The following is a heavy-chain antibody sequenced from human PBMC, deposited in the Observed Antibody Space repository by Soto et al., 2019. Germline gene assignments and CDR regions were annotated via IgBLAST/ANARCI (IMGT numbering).Heavy chain of an antibody. CDR2: IYPGDSDT. V-gene: IGHV5-51*01. Sequence: GESLKISCKGSGYSFTSYWIGWVRQMPGKGLEWMGIIYPGDSDTRYSPSFQGQVTISADKSISTAYLQWSSLKASDTAMYYCASPASSSSAGDYYYGMDVWGQGTTVTVSS. CDR3: ASPASSSSAGDYYYGMDV. CDR1: GYSFTSYW. D-gene: IGHD6-6*01. J-gene: IGHJ6*02.